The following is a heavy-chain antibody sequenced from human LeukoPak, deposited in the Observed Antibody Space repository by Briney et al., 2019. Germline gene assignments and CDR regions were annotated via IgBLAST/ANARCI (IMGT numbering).Heavy chain of an antibody. CDR3: AKARPDCSSTSCQEGNWFDP. Sequence: GGSLRLSCAASGFTFSSYGMHWVRQAPGKGLEWVAFIRYDGSNKYYADSVKGRFTISRDNSKNTLYLQMNSLRAEDTAVYYCAKARPDCSSTSCQEGNWFDPWGQGTLVTVSS. D-gene: IGHD2-2*01. V-gene: IGHV3-30*02. CDR1: GFTFSSYG. J-gene: IGHJ5*02. CDR2: IRYDGSNK.